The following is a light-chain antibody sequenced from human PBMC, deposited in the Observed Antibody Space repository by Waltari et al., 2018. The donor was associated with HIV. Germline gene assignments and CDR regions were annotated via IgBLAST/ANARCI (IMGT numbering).Light chain of an antibody. CDR3: GTWDSSLGAWV. J-gene: IGLJ3*02. Sequence: QSVLTQPPSVSAAPGQKVTISCSGSSSNIEHNYVSRYQQLPGTAPNLLIYDNNKRPSAIPDRFYGSKSGTSATLGSTGLQTGDEADYYCGTWDSSLGAWVFGGGTKLTVL. V-gene: IGLV1-51*01. CDR1: SSNIEHNY. CDR2: DNN.